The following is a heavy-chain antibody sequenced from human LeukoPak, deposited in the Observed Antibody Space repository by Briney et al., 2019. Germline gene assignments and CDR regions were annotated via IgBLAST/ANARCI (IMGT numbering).Heavy chain of an antibody. J-gene: IGHJ3*02. Sequence: ASVKVSCKASGYTFTSYYMHWVRQAPGQGLEWMGIINPSGGSTSYAQKFQGRVTMTRDTSTSTVYMELSSLRSEDTAVYYCARDRLEDTAMVTDAFDIWGQGTMVTVSS. V-gene: IGHV1-46*01. CDR3: ARDRLEDTAMVTDAFDI. D-gene: IGHD5-18*01. CDR1: GYTFTSYY. CDR2: INPSGGST.